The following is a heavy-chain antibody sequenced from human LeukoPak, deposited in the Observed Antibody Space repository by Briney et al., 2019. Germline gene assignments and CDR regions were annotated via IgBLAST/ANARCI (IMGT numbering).Heavy chain of an antibody. J-gene: IGHJ4*02. Sequence: SETLSLTCTVSGGSISSYYWSWIRQPPGKGLEWIGYIYYSGSTNYNPSLKSRVTISVDTSKNQFSLKLSSVTAADTAVYYCARGTWDVLRYFDWLSLTLDYWGQGTLVTVSS. CDR2: IYYSGST. V-gene: IGHV4-59*01. CDR3: ARGTWDVLRYFDWLSLTLDY. CDR1: GGSISSYY. D-gene: IGHD3-9*01.